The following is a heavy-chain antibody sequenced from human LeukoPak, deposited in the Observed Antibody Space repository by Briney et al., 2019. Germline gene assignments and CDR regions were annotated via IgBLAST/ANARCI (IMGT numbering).Heavy chain of an antibody. CDR1: GGSISSSSYY. Sequence: PSETLSLTCTVSGGSISSSSYYWGWIRQPPGKGLEWIGSIYYSGSTYYNPSLKSRVTISVDTSKNQFSLKLSSVTAADTAVYYCARQGYCSSTSCYGEGWFDPWGQGTLVTVSS. CDR2: IYYSGST. CDR3: ARQGYCSSTSCYGEGWFDP. D-gene: IGHD2-2*01. V-gene: IGHV4-39*01. J-gene: IGHJ5*02.